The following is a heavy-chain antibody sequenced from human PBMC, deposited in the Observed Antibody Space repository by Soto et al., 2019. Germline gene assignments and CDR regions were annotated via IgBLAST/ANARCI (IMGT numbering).Heavy chain of an antibody. Sequence: QITLKESGPTLVKPTQTLTLTCTFSGFSLTTRGVVVGWIRQPPGKALECLALIYWDDDKRYSPSLQSRRSITKDTSKNQVVLTMTNVDPVDTATYYCAHIPNYYQYDWFDPWGQGTLVSVSS. CDR2: IYWDDDK. J-gene: IGHJ5*02. V-gene: IGHV2-5*02. D-gene: IGHD3-16*01. CDR3: AHIPNYYQYDWFDP. CDR1: GFSLTTRGVV.